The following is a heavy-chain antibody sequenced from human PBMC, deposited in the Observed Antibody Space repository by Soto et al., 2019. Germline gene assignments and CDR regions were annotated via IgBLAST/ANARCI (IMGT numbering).Heavy chain of an antibody. CDR3: AKGSIEYSASIDY. CDR2: ISSSGGSS. J-gene: IGHJ4*02. V-gene: IGHV3-23*01. Sequence: EVHLLESGGGLVQPGGSLRLSCAASGFYFTSYAMMWVRQAPAKGLEWVSVISSSGGSSYFADSVKGRFTISRDNSKNMLYLEINSLRAEDTAIYFCAKGSIEYSASIDYWGQGTLVIVSS. D-gene: IGHD5-12*01. CDR1: GFYFTSYA.